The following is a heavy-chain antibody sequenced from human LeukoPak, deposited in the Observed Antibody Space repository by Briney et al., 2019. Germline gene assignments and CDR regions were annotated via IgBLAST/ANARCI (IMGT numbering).Heavy chain of an antibody. J-gene: IGHJ4*02. Sequence: ASVKVSCKASGYTFTSYDMNWVRQATGQGLEWMGLMNPNSGNTGYAQKFQGRVTMTRNTSISTVYMELSSLRPEDTAVYYCVGGETTFEYWRQGTLVTVSS. V-gene: IGHV1-8*01. CDR3: VGGETTFEY. D-gene: IGHD3-10*01. CDR1: GYTFTSYD. CDR2: MNPNSGNT.